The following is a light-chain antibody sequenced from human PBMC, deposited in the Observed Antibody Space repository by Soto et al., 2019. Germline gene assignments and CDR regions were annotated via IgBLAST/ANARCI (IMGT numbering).Light chain of an antibody. CDR1: SSDVGAYNY. V-gene: IGLV2-11*01. CDR2: DVS. Sequence: QSALTQPRSVSGSAGQSVTISCTGTSSDVGAYNYVSWYQQHPGKAPELMIYDVSKRPSGVPDRFSGSKSGNTASLTISGLQAEDDADYYCCSYAGTYTYFFGTGTKLTVL. CDR3: CSYAGTYTYF. J-gene: IGLJ1*01.